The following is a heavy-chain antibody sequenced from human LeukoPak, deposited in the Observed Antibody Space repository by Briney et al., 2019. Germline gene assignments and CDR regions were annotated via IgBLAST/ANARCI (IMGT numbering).Heavy chain of an antibody. V-gene: IGHV4-34*01. D-gene: IGHD3-16*02. CDR2: INHSGIT. CDR1: GGSFSGYY. Sequence: SETLSLTCAVYGGSFSGYYWSWIRQPPGKGLEWIGEINHSGITNYNPSLKSRVTISVDTSKNQFSLKLSSVTAADTAVYYCAGPFYRRSFQTYYYYYGMDVWGQGTTVTVS. J-gene: IGHJ6*02. CDR3: AGPFYRRSFQTYYYYYGMDV.